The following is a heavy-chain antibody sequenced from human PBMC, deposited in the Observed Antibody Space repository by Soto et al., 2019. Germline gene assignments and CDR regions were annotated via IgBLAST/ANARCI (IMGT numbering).Heavy chain of an antibody. D-gene: IGHD4-17*01. J-gene: IGHJ4*02. CDR2: IKSKTDGGTT. V-gene: IGHV3-15*01. Sequence: PGGSLRLSCAASGFTFSNAWKSWVRQAPGKGLEWVGRIKSKTDGGTTDYAAPVKGRFTISRDDSKNTLYLQMNSLKTEDTAVYYCTTDPPYGDPDYWGQGTLVTVSS. CDR1: GFTFSNAW. CDR3: TTDPPYGDPDY.